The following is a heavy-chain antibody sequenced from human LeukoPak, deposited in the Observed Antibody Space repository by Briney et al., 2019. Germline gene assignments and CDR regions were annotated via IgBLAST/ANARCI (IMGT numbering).Heavy chain of an antibody. Sequence: SGPTLVNPTQTLTLTCTFSGFSLSTSGVGVGWIRQPPGKALEWLALIYWDDDKRYSPSLKSRLTITKDTSKNQVVLTMTNMDPVDTATYYCAHRRGYYDSSGYMGYDAFDIWGQGTMVTVSS. V-gene: IGHV2-5*02. D-gene: IGHD3-22*01. J-gene: IGHJ3*02. CDR3: AHRRGYYDSSGYMGYDAFDI. CDR2: IYWDDDK. CDR1: GFSLSTSGVG.